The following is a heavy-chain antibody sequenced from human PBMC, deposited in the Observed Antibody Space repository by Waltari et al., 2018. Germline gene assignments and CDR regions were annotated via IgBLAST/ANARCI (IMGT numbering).Heavy chain of an antibody. D-gene: IGHD6-13*01. Sequence: QLQLQESGPGLVKPSETLSLTCAVSGGSISNSNWWSWIRQPPGKGLEWIGRISGSVGSTGDNPPLNSRVTISKDTSKNQFSLKLSSVTAADTAVYYCARRSSSSYYFDYWGQGVLVTVSS. J-gene: IGHJ4*02. V-gene: IGHV4-4*02. CDR2: ISGSVGST. CDR1: GGSISNSNW. CDR3: ARRSSSSYYFDY.